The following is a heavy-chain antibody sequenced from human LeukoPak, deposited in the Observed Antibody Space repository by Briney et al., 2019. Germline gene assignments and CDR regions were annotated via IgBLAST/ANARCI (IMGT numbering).Heavy chain of an antibody. CDR3: ARAGGDGYNLGLNY. CDR1: GGSISSYY. V-gene: IGHV4-59*01. D-gene: IGHD5-24*01. J-gene: IGHJ4*02. Sequence: SETLSLTCTVSGGSISSYYWSWIRQPPGKGLEWIGYIYYSGSTNYNPSLKSRVTISVDTSKNQFSLKLSSVTAADTAVYYCARAGGDGYNLGLNYWGQGTLVTVSS. CDR2: IYYSGST.